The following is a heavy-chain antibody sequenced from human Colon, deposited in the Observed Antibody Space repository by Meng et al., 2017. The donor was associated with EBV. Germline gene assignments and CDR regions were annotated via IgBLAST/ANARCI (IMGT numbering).Heavy chain of an antibody. CDR3: ARVRVIPAAVGFDY. D-gene: IGHD2-2*01. CDR1: GGSISTSDW. Sequence: QVQLQASGPGLVEPPGTLSLPCAVSGGSISTSDWWSWVRQPPGKGLEWIGEIYRGGGTNYNPSLKSRVTISVDTSNNHFSLKLSYVTAADTAVYYCARVRVIPAAVGFDYWGQGTLVTVSS. CDR2: IYRGGGT. J-gene: IGHJ4*02. V-gene: IGHV4-4*03.